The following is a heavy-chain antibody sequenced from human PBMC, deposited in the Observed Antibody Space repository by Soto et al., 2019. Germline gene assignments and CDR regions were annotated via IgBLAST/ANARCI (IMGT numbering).Heavy chain of an antibody. CDR3: ARNTHDNWFGA. V-gene: IGHV1-18*01. CDR2: INTYNGNR. J-gene: IGHJ5*02. D-gene: IGHD3-3*01. Sequence: QVQLVQSGAEVKKPGASVKVSCKASGYTFTTYVISWVRQAPGQGLEWMAWINTYNGNRKYAQNLQGRVTMTTDTSTSTAYMELRSLTSDDTAVYYCARNTHDNWFGAWGQGTLVTVSS. CDR1: GYTFTTYV.